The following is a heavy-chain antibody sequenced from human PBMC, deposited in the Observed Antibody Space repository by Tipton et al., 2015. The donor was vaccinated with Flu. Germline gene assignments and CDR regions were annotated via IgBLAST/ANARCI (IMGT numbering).Heavy chain of an antibody. CDR3: ANSLYYDSTYFDY. Sequence: TLSLTCSVSGDSIGSDYYWGWIRQPPERGLEWIGNIHKTGIIYFNPSLTGRVSISVDTSKNQVSLKLSSVTAADTAVYYCANSLYYDSTYFDYWGQGTLVTVSS. CDR2: IHKTGII. D-gene: IGHD3-22*01. V-gene: IGHV4-38-2*01. J-gene: IGHJ4*02. CDR1: GDSIGSDYY.